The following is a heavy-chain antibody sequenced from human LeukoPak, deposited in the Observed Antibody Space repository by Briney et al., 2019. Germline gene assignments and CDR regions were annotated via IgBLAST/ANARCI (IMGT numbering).Heavy chain of an antibody. CDR1: GDTFSSYA. CDR2: IIPIFGTA. V-gene: IGHV1-69*06. J-gene: IGHJ4*02. Sequence: SVKVSCKASGDTFSSYAISWVREAPGQGLEWMGGIIPIFGTANYAQKFQGRVTITADKSTSTAYMELNSLRAEDTAVYYCAKITMVRGVDFDYWGQGTLVTVSS. D-gene: IGHD3-10*01. CDR3: AKITMVRGVDFDY.